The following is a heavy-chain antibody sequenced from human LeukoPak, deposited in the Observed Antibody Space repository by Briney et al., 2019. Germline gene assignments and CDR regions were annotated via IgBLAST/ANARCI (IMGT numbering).Heavy chain of an antibody. V-gene: IGHV3-7*01. J-gene: IGHJ4*02. Sequence: GGSLRLSCVASGFTLSSYWVTWVRQAQGKGLEWVGNIKQDASEKYYMDSVKGRFTVSRDNAKNSVYLEMNSLRVEDTAVYYCSRDFRFHDDYWGQGTLVTVSS. CDR1: GFTLSSYW. CDR2: IKQDASEK. CDR3: SRDFRFHDDY.